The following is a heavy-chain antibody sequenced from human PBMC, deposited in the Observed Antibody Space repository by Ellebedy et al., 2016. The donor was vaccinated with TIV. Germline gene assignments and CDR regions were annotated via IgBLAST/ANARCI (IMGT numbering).Heavy chain of an antibody. D-gene: IGHD2-8*01. V-gene: IGHV4-59*01. CDR1: GGSISSYY. CDR3: AREGYCTNGVCYDY. CDR2: IYYSGST. Sequence: GSLRLSXTVSGGSISSYYWSWIRQPPGKGLEWIGYIYYSGSTNYNPSLKSRVTISVDTSKNQFSLKLSSVTAADTAVYYCAREGYCTNGVCYDYWGQGTLVTVSS. J-gene: IGHJ4*02.